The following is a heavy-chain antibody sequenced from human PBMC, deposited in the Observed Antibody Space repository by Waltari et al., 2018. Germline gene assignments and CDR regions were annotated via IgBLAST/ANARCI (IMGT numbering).Heavy chain of an antibody. J-gene: IGHJ4*02. Sequence: EVQLVESGGGLVQPGGSLRLSCTASGFTFSSYGMTWVRQAPGKGLEWVSAIGGSTGSTYYADSVKGRFTISRDNSKNTLYLQVNSLRAEDTAVYYCAKDPAGTYYFEYWGQGTLVTVSS. D-gene: IGHD6-19*01. CDR3: AKDPAGTYYFEY. CDR2: IGGSTGST. CDR1: GFTFSSYG. V-gene: IGHV3-23*04.